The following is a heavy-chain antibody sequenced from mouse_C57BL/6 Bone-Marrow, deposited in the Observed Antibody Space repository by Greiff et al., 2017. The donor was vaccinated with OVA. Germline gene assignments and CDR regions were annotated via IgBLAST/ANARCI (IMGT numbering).Heavy chain of an antibody. V-gene: IGHV2-5*01. CDR1: GFSLTSYG. D-gene: IGHD2-4*01. Sequence: QVQLQQSGPGLVQPSQSLSITCTVSGFSLTSYGVHWVRQSPGKGLEWLGVIWRGGSTDYNAAFMSRLSITKNNSKSQVFFKMNSLQADDTAIYYCAKNWGNYNYDYDGYYAMDDWGQGTSVTVSS. CDR2: IWRGGST. CDR3: AKNWGNYNYDYDGYYAMDD. J-gene: IGHJ4*01.